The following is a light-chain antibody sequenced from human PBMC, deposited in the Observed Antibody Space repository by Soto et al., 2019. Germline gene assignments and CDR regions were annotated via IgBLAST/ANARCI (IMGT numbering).Light chain of an antibody. J-gene: IGLJ3*02. CDR1: SSNIGSNA. CDR3: ASWDVSLNAWV. V-gene: IGLV1-44*01. CDR2: TFA. Sequence: QSVLTQPPSASGTPGQRVTISCSGSSSNIGSNAVNWYQQLPGTAPKLLIYTFAQRPSGVPDRFSGSKSGTSASLAISGLQSDDEADYYCASWDVSLNAWVFGGGTKLTVL.